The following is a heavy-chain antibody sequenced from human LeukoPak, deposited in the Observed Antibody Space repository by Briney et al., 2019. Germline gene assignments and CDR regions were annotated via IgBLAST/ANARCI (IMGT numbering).Heavy chain of an antibody. D-gene: IGHD6-19*01. J-gene: IGHJ5*02. V-gene: IGHV4-34*01. CDR3: ARDRGSGWYSGSWFDP. CDR1: GGSISSNY. Sequence: PSETLSLTCTVSGGSISSNYWSWIRQPPGKGLEWIGEINHSGSTNYNPSLKSRVTISVDTSKNQFSLKLSSVTAADTAVYYCARDRGSGWYSGSWFDPWGQGTLVTVSS. CDR2: INHSGST.